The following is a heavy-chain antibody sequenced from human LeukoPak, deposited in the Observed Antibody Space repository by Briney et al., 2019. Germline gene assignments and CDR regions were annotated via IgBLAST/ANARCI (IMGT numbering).Heavy chain of an antibody. Sequence: PSGTLSLTCAVSGGSVSSSNWWSWVRQPPGKGLEWIGEIYHSGSTNYNPSLKSRVTISVDKSKNQFSLKLSSVTAADTAVYYCARGGIAAAALYNWFDPWGQGTLVTVSS. D-gene: IGHD6-13*01. V-gene: IGHV4-4*02. CDR2: IYHSGST. CDR3: ARGGIAAAALYNWFDP. J-gene: IGHJ5*02. CDR1: GGSVSSSNW.